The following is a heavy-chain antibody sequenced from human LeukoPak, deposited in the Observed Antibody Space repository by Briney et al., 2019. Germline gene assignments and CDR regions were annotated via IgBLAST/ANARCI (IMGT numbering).Heavy chain of an antibody. CDR2: INPNSGGT. CDR3: ASLTYYDSTGY. CDR1: GYTFTGYY. J-gene: IGHJ4*02. D-gene: IGHD3-22*01. V-gene: IGHV1-2*07. Sequence: ASVKVSCKASGYTFTGYYMHWVRQAPGQGLEWMGWINPNSGGTNYAHKFQGRVTMTRDTSISTAYMELSRLRSDDTAVYYCASLTYYDSTGYWGQGTLVTVSS.